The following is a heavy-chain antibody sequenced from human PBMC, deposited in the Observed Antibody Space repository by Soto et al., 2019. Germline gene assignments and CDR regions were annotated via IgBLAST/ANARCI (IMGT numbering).Heavy chain of an antibody. V-gene: IGHV4-39*01. CDR2: IYYGGST. D-gene: IGHD6-6*01. Sequence: PSETLSLTCTVSGGSISSSSYYWGWIRQPPGKGLEWIGSIYYGGSTYYNTSLRSRVTISVDTSKNQFSLKLRSVTAADTAVYYCARQVGHARSSADYWGQGNQVTVSS. CDR1: GGSISSSSYY. J-gene: IGHJ4*02. CDR3: ARQVGHARSSADY.